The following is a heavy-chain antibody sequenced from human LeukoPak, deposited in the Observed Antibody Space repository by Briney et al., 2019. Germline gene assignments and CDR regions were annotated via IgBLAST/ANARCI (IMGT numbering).Heavy chain of an antibody. CDR1: GYTFTGYY. CDR2: INPNSGGT. D-gene: IGHD2-15*01. V-gene: IGHV1-2*02. CDR3: ARDLGYCSGGSCSDY. J-gene: IGHJ4*02. Sequence: ASVKVSCKASGYTFTGYYMHWVRQAPGQGLEWMGWINPNSGGTNYAQKFQGRVTMTRDTSISTAYMELSRLRSDDTAVYYCARDLGYCSGGSCSDYWGQGTPVTVSS.